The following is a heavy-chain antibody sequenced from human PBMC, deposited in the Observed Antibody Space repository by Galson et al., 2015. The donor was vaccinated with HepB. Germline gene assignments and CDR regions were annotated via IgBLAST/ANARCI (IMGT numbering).Heavy chain of an antibody. J-gene: IGHJ4*02. CDR3: ARDRGSGELLG. V-gene: IGHV3-33*01. Sequence: SLRLSCAASGFTFSSYGMHWVRQAPGKGLEWVAVIWYDGSNKYYADSVKGRFTISRDNSKNTLYLQMNSLRAEDTAVYYCARDRGSGELLGWGQGTLVTVSS. CDR2: IWYDGSNK. CDR1: GFTFSSYG. D-gene: IGHD3-10*01.